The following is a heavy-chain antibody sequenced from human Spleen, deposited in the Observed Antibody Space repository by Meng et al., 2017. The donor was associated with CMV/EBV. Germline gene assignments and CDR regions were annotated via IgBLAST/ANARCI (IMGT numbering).Heavy chain of an antibody. J-gene: IGHJ4*02. CDR3: ARDSRNYGDY. CDR2: INSYGTTT. D-gene: IGHD1-7*01. CDR1: GFTFSSYW. V-gene: IGHV3-74*01. Sequence: GESLKISCAASGFTFSSYWMHWVRQAPGKGLVWVSRINSYGTTTGYADSVKGRFTISRDNAKNTLYLQMNTLRAEDTAVYYCARDSRNYGDYWGQGTLVTVSS.